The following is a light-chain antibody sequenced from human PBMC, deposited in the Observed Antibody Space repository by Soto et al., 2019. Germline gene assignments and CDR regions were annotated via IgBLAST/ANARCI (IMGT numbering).Light chain of an antibody. CDR2: EGN. CDR3: CLYAGSYTFHVL. CDR1: NSDVGSYNL. Sequence: QSALTQPASVSGSPGQSITISCTGTNSDVGSYNLVSWYQQHPGKAPKLMIYEGNKRPSGVSNRFSGSKSVNTASLRISGLQSEDEADYYCCLYAGSYTFHVLFGGGTKLTVL. V-gene: IGLV2-23*03. J-gene: IGLJ2*01.